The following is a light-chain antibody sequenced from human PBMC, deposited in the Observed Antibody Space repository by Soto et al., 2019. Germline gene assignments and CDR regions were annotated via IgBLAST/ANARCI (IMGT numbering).Light chain of an antibody. CDR1: TSNIGNNT. J-gene: IGLJ7*01. V-gene: IGLV1-44*01. CDR2: NNT. CDR3: AAWDDSLKGAV. Sequence: QSVLTQPPSASGTPGQRVTISYSGTTSNIGNNTVNWYQLLPGTAPKLLIYNNTQRPSGVPARFSGSKSGTSASLAISGLQSEDEADYYCAAWDDSLKGAVFGGGTQLTVL.